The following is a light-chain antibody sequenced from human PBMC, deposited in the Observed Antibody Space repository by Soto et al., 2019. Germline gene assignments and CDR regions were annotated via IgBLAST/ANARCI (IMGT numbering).Light chain of an antibody. CDR3: QQYYSYPLN. CDR2: AAS. V-gene: IGKV1-8*01. Sequence: AIRMTQSPSSLSASTGDRVTITCRASQGISSYLAWYQQKPGKAPKLLIYAASTLQSGVPSRFSGSGSGTDFTLTISCLQSEDFATYYCQQYYSYPLNLGGGTKVDIK. J-gene: IGKJ4*01. CDR1: QGISSY.